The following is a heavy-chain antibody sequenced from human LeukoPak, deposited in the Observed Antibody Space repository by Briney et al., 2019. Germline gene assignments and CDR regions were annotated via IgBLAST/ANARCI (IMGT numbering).Heavy chain of an antibody. D-gene: IGHD2/OR15-2a*01. CDR3: ARVVLPPGGALDI. V-gene: IGHV4-59*01. CDR1: GGSISSYY. J-gene: IGHJ3*02. CDR2: IYYSGST. Sequence: PSETLSLTCTVSGGSISSYYWSWIRQPPGKGLEWIGYIYYSGSTNYNPSLKSRVTISVDTSKNQFSLRLSSVTAADTAVYYCARVVLPPGGALDIWGQGTMVTVSS.